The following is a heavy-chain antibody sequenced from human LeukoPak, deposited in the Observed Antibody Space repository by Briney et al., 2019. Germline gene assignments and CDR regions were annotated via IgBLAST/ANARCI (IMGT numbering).Heavy chain of an antibody. J-gene: IGHJ3*01. D-gene: IGHD3-16*01. V-gene: IGHV4-4*08. Sequence: SETLSLTCTVSGDSIISHFWTWIRQAPGKGLEWLGYVSKSGSTNYNPSLQSRITISLDTSKNQFSLKLTSVTASDTAVYFCARDDYGVFDAFDVWGQGTAVTVSS. CDR2: VSKSGST. CDR1: GDSIISHF. CDR3: ARDDYGVFDAFDV.